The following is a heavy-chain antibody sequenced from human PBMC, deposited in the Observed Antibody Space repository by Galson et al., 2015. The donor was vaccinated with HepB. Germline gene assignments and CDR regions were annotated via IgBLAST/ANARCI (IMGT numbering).Heavy chain of an antibody. CDR2: ISYDGTNK. CDR3: ATTFGDYWDAFNI. V-gene: IGHV3-30-3*01. Sequence: SLRLSCAASGFSFSSYAMHWVRQAPGKGLEWVAVISYDGTNKYNADSVKGRFTISRDNSKSTLYLQMNSLRAEDTAVYYCATTFGDYWDAFNIWGQGTMVTVSS. D-gene: IGHD3-10*01. CDR1: GFSFSSYA. J-gene: IGHJ3*02.